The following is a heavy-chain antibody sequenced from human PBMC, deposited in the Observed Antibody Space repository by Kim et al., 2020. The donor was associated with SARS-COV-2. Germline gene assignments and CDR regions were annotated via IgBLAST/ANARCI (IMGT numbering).Heavy chain of an antibody. D-gene: IGHD1-26*01. V-gene: IGHV4-39*07. J-gene: IGHJ3*02. CDR3: ARVSGAYSGSYLAAFDI. Sequence: LKSRVTISVDTSKNQFSLKLSSGTAADTAVYYCARVSGAYSGSYLAAFDIWGQGTMVTVSS.